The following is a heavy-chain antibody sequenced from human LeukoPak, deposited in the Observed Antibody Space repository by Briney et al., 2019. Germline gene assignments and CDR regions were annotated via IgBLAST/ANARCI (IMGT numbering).Heavy chain of an antibody. J-gene: IGHJ4*02. V-gene: IGHV3-48*03. CDR2: IGSSGSI. D-gene: IGHD6-6*01. CDR1: GFTFRSYE. Sequence: GGSLRLSCAASGFTFRSYEMNWVRQAPGKGLEWVSYIGSSGSIYYADSVKGRFTISRDNAKNSLYLQMNSLRAEDTAVYYCERSWVAAREFDYWGQGTLVTVSS. CDR3: ERSWVAAREFDY.